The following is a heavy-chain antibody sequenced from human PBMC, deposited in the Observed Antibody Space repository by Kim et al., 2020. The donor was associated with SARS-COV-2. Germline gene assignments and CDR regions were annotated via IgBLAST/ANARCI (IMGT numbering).Heavy chain of an antibody. J-gene: IGHJ4*02. D-gene: IGHD3-22*01. CDR2: ISYDGSNK. Sequence: GGSLRLSCAASGFTFSSYAMHWVRQAPGKGLEWVAVISYDGSNKYYADSVKGRFTISRDNSKNTLYLQMNSLRAEDTAVYYCARGPGTYYYDSSGYPPFYFDYWGQGTLVTVSS. V-gene: IGHV3-30*04. CDR1: GFTFSSYA. CDR3: ARGPGTYYYDSSGYPPFYFDY.